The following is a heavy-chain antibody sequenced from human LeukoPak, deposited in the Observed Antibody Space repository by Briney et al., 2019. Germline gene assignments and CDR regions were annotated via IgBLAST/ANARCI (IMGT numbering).Heavy chain of an antibody. CDR3: AKVGVPNIVVVPAAMHPDY. D-gene: IGHD2-2*01. J-gene: IGHJ4*02. Sequence: GGSLRLSCAASGFTFSSYAMSWLRQAPGKGLEWVSAISGSGGSTCYADSVKGRFTISRDNSKNTLYLQMNSLRAEDTAVYYCAKVGVPNIVVVPAAMHPDYWGQGTLVTVSS. CDR1: GFTFSSYA. V-gene: IGHV3-23*01. CDR2: ISGSGGST.